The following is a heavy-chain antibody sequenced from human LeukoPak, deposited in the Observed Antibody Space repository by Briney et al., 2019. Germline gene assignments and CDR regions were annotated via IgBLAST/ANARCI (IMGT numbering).Heavy chain of an antibody. D-gene: IGHD6-13*01. J-gene: IGHJ3*01. CDR1: GDTCINYY. Sequence: ASVKVSCKPSGDTCINYYIHWVRPAPGQGLEWMGIINPSGGSPTYAQKFQGRVTMTSDMSTSTVYMELSSLGSEDTAVYYCARDVAAAGSAFDFWGQGTMVTVSS. CDR2: INPSGGSP. CDR3: ARDVAAAGSAFDF. V-gene: IGHV1-46*01.